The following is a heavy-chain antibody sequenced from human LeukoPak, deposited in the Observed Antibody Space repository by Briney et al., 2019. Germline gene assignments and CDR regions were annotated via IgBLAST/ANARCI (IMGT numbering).Heavy chain of an antibody. CDR1: GGSLSSYY. CDR3: AREMVGYYDSSGYYRWFDP. CDR2: IYYSGST. V-gene: IGHV4-59*01. J-gene: IGHJ5*02. Sequence: SETLSLTCTVSGGSLSSYYWSWIRQPPGKGLEWIGYIYYSGSTNYNPSLKSRVTISVDTSKNQFSLKLSSVTAADTAVYYCAREMVGYYDSSGYYRWFDPWGQGTLVTVSS. D-gene: IGHD3-22*01.